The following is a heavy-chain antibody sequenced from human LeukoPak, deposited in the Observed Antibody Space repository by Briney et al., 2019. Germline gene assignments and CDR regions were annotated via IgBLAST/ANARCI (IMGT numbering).Heavy chain of an antibody. CDR3: ARDALGSETYPSDY. J-gene: IGHJ4*02. D-gene: IGHD3-16*01. CDR2: ISSGSGTI. Sequence: PGGSLRLSCPASGFTFRDYSMSWVRQSPGKGLEWLSYISSGSGTIHYADSVKGRFTVSRDNATNSLYLQMSSLRAEDTAVYHCARDALGSETYPSDYWGQGTLVTVSS. V-gene: IGHV3-48*01. CDR1: GFTFRDYS.